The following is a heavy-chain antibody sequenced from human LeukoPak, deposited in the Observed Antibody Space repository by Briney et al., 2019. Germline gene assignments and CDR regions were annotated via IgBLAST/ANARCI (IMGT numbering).Heavy chain of an antibody. CDR2: MWYDGSNK. D-gene: IGHD5-18*01. V-gene: IGHV3-30*19. CDR1: GFTFSNYG. CDR3: ARDPWRVDTAMVPFDY. Sequence: GGSLRLSCAASGFTFSNYGMHWVRQAPGKGLEWVAVMWYDGSNKYYADSVKGRFTISRDNSKNTLYLQMNSLRAEDTAVYYCARDPWRVDTAMVPFDYWGQGTLVTVSS. J-gene: IGHJ4*02.